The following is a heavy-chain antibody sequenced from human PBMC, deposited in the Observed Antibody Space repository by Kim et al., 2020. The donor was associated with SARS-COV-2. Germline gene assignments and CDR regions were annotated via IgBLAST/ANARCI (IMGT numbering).Heavy chain of an antibody. CDR3: ARVGIAVADNSPPYGMDV. J-gene: IGHJ6*02. CDR1: GYTFTSYA. D-gene: IGHD6-19*01. V-gene: IGHV7-4-1*02. Sequence: ASVKVSCKASGYTFTSYAMNWVRQAPGQGLEWMGWINTNTGNPTYAQGFTGRFVFSLDTSVSTAYLQISSLKAEDTAVYYCARVGIAVADNSPPYGMDVWGQGTTVTVSS. CDR2: INTNTGNP.